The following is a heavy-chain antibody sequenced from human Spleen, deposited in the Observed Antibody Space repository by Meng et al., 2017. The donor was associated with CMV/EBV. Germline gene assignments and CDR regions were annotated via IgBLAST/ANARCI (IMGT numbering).Heavy chain of an antibody. CDR3: ARARHSTSYYASSGYYHERFRAPSYYFDY. V-gene: IGHV4-39*01. J-gene: IGHJ4*02. D-gene: IGHD3-22*01. CDR2: IYYTGSA. Sequence: SETLSLTCTVSGGSISGSNSYWGWIRQPPGKGPEWIGNIYYTGSAYYNPSLKSRVTISVDTSKNQLSLKANSVTAADSAVYSCARARHSTSYYASSGYYHERFRAPSYYFDYWGQGTLVTVSS. CDR1: GGSISGSNSY.